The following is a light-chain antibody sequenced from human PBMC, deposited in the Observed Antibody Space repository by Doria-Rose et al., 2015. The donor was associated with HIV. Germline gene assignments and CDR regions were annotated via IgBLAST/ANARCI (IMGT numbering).Light chain of an antibody. J-gene: IGKJ5*01. CDR1: QGIISS. Sequence: IQGTQSPSSLSASVGDRVTITCRASQGIISSLAWYQHKPGRPPKLLIFAVSKLASGAPSRFTGSGSGTDFTLTINNLQPEDFATYYCQHFHSYPHGTFGQGTRLEI. V-gene: IGKV1-13*02. CDR2: AVS. CDR3: QHFHSYPHGT.